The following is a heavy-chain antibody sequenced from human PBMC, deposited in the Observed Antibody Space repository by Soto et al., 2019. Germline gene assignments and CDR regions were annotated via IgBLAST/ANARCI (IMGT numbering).Heavy chain of an antibody. D-gene: IGHD3-10*01. J-gene: IGHJ6*02. CDR2: ISAYNGNT. Sequence: ASVKVSCKASGYTLTSYGISWVRQAPGQGLEWMGWISAYNGNTNYAQKLQGRVTMTTDTSTSTAYMELRSLRSDDTAVYYCARGQASGSRAGLGMDVWGQGTTVTVSS. V-gene: IGHV1-18*01. CDR3: ARGQASGSRAGLGMDV. CDR1: GYTLTSYG.